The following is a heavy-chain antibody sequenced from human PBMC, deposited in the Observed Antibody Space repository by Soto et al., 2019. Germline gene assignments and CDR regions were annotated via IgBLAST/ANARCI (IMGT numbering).Heavy chain of an antibody. CDR2: INSDGSST. CDR1: GFTFINYW. Sequence: GGSLRLSCAVSGFTFINYWMHWVRQAPGKGLVWVSRINSDGSSTSYADSVKGRFTISRDNAKNTLYLEINSLRAEDTAVYYWARGLSVGVPYWGQGTLVTVSS. CDR3: ARGLSVGVPY. V-gene: IGHV3-74*01. D-gene: IGHD2-15*01. J-gene: IGHJ4*02.